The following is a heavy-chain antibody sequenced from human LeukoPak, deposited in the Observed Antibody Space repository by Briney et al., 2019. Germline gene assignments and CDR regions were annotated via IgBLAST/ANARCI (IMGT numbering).Heavy chain of an antibody. V-gene: IGHV4-4*07. Sequence: SETLSLTCTVSGGSISSYCWSWIRQPAGKGLEWIGRIYTSGSTNYNPSLKSRVTMSVDTSKNQFSLKLSSVTAADTAVYYCARTTYYDFWSGYYFGSYYYYMDVWGKGTTVTVSS. CDR2: IYTSGST. J-gene: IGHJ6*03. D-gene: IGHD3-3*01. CDR3: ARTTYYDFWSGYYFGSYYYYMDV. CDR1: GGSISSYC.